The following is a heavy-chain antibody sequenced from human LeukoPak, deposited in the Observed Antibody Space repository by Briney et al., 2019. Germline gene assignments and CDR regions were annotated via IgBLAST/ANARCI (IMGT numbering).Heavy chain of an antibody. CDR3: ARTSGVGYYGMDV. D-gene: IGHD3-10*01. CDR1: GYTFTGYY. V-gene: IGHV1-2*02. CDR2: INPNSGGT. J-gene: IGHJ6*02. Sequence: ASVTVSCKASGYTFTGYYMHWVRQAPGQGLEWMGWINPNSGGTNYAQKFQGRVTMTRDTSISTAYMELSRLRSDDTAVYYCARTSGVGYYGMDVWGQGTTVTVSS.